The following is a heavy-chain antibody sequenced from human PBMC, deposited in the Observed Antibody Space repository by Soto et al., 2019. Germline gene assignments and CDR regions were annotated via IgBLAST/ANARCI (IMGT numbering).Heavy chain of an antibody. CDR1: GGSISSGGYS. CDR2: IYHSGSN. Sequence: QLQLQESGSGLVKPSQTLSLTCAVSGGSISSGGYSWSWIRQPPGKGLEWIGYIYHSGSNYYNPSLQSRVSISVDRSKNQFSLKLSSVTAADTAVYYCARERRNDKYDSSDEYYFDYWGQGAMVTV. J-gene: IGHJ4*02. D-gene: IGHD3-22*01. V-gene: IGHV4-30-2*01. CDR3: ARERRNDKYDSSDEYYFDY.